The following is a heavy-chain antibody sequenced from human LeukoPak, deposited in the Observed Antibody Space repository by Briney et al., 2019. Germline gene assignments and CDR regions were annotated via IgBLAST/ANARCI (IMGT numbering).Heavy chain of an antibody. CDR2: MNPNSGNT. J-gene: IGHJ6*03. Sequence: ASVKVSCKASGYTFTSYDINWVRQATGQGLEWMGWMNPNSGNTGYAQKFQGRVTITRNTSISTAYMELSSLRSEDTAVYYCARGMVGATLRADFYYYYYYMDVWGNGTTVTVSS. V-gene: IGHV1-8*03. D-gene: IGHD1-26*01. CDR3: ARGMVGATLRADFYYYYYYMDV. CDR1: GYTFTSYD.